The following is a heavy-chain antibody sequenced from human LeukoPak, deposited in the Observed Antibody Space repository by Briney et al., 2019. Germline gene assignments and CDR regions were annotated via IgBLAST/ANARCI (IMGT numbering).Heavy chain of an antibody. V-gene: IGHV3-23*01. Sequence: GGSLRLSCAASGFTFSSYAMSWVRQAPGKGLEWVSAISGSGGSTYYADSVKGRFTISRDNSKNTLYLQMNSLRAEDTAVYYCAKIGDCSSTSCYYNCYYYMDVWGKGTTVTVSS. D-gene: IGHD2-2*01. CDR1: GFTFSSYA. J-gene: IGHJ6*03. CDR3: AKIGDCSSTSCYYNCYYYMDV. CDR2: ISGSGGST.